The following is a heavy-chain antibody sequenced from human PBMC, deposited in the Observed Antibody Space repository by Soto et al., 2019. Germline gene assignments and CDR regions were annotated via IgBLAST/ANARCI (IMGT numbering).Heavy chain of an antibody. Sequence: QLQLQESGPGLVKPSETLSLTCSVSDDSINSDKYYWGWIRHPPGRGLEWLGRYYYRGNADYNPPLQTRATKALDKHKSPSSLKLNSVTAADSAVYFCARLEGLATIASYFDFWGPGALVTVSS. CDR2: YYYRGNA. J-gene: IGHJ4*02. V-gene: IGHV4-39*01. CDR1: DDSINSDKYY. D-gene: IGHD6-19*01. CDR3: ARLEGLATIASYFDF.